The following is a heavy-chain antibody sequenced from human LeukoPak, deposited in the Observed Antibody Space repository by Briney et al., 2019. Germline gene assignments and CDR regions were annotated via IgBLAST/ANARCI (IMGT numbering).Heavy chain of an antibody. CDR2: IYYNRST. D-gene: IGHD6-19*01. V-gene: IGHV4-59*01. Sequence: SETLSLTCTVSGGSTSGYYWRWIRQPPGKGLEWIGDIYYNRSTNYNPSLTSRVTISVDTSKNQFSLKLNSVTAADTAVYYCARGWDGIAVAGSFDYWGQGTLVTVSS. CDR3: ARGWDGIAVAGSFDY. CDR1: GGSTSGYY. J-gene: IGHJ4*02.